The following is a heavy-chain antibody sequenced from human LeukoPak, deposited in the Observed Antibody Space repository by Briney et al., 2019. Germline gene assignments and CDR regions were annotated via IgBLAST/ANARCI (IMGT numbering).Heavy chain of an antibody. J-gene: IGHJ4*02. D-gene: IGHD3-22*01. V-gene: IGHV1-2*02. CDR3: AKDTSGYEYYFDY. Sequence: ASVKVSCKDSGYTFTDYYIHWVRQAPGQGLEWMGWINPNSGGTNFAQKFQGRVTMTRDTSISTAYMELSRLRSDDTAVYYCAKDTSGYEYYFDYWGQGTLVTVSS. CDR1: GYTFTDYY. CDR2: INPNSGGT.